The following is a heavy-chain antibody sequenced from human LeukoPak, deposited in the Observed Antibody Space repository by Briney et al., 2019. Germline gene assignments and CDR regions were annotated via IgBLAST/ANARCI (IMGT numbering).Heavy chain of an antibody. CDR1: GGTFNSYA. J-gene: IGHJ4*02. V-gene: IGHV1-69*13. D-gene: IGHD3-22*01. CDR3: ARGPLTNYYDSSGYFDY. Sequence: GASVKVPCKASGGTFNSYAISWVRQAPGQGLEWMGGIIPIFGTANYAQKFQGRVTITADESTSTAYMELSSLRSEDTAVYYCARGPLTNYYDSSGYFDYWGQGTLVTVSS. CDR2: IIPIFGTA.